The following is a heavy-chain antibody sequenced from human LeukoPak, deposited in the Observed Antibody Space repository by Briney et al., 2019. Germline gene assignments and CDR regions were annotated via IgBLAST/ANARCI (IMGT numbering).Heavy chain of an antibody. CDR3: ARDLTSGGATDRLYYYYGMDV. Sequence: GRSLRLSCAASGFTFSSCAMHWVRQAPGKGLEWVAVISYDGSNKYYADSVKGRFTISRDNSKNTLYLQMNSLRAEDTAVYYCARDLTSGGATDRLYYYYGMDVWGQGTTVTVSS. D-gene: IGHD4-23*01. CDR2: ISYDGSNK. CDR1: GFTFSSCA. V-gene: IGHV3-30-3*01. J-gene: IGHJ6*02.